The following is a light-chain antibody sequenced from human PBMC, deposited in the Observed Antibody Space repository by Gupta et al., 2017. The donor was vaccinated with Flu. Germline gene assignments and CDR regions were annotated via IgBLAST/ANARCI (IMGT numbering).Light chain of an antibody. Sequence: QSALTQPVSVSGSPGQSITISCTGTSSDVGGYNYVSWYQQHPGKAPKLMIYEVSNRPSGVSTRFSGSKSGNTASLTISGLQEEDEADYYCSSDTSSSTVVFGGGTKLTVL. V-gene: IGLV2-14*01. CDR2: EVS. CDR1: SSDVGGYNY. J-gene: IGLJ2*01. CDR3: SSDTSSSTVV.